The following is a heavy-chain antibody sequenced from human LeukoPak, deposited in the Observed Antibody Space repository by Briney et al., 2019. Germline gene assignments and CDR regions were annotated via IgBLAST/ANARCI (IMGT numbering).Heavy chain of an antibody. D-gene: IGHD2-15*01. J-gene: IGHJ6*02. CDR1: GLSISRYY. CDR2: FYTSGST. CDR3: ARDRTVVVTYYYYGMDV. V-gene: IGHV4-4*07. Sequence: KPSETLSLTCTVSGLSISRYYWSWIRRPAGKGLEWIGRFYTSGSTNYNPSLKSRVTMSVDTSKNQFSLKLKSVTAADTAVYYCARDRTVVVTYYYYGMDVWGQGTTVTVSS.